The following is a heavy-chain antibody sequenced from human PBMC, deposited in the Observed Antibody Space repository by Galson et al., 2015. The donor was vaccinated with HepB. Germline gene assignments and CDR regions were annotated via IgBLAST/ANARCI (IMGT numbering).Heavy chain of an antibody. J-gene: IGHJ5*02. CDR2: AYYRSKWYN. Sequence: CAISGDSVSTNTAAWNWIRQSPSRGLEWLGRAYYRSKWYNDYAVSVRSRVTINPDTSKNQFSLHLDSVTPEDTAVYHCARDEEGSGSYYNYFDPWGQGTLVTVSS. CDR1: GDSVSTNTAA. D-gene: IGHD3-10*01. CDR3: ARDEEGSGSYYNYFDP. V-gene: IGHV6-1*01.